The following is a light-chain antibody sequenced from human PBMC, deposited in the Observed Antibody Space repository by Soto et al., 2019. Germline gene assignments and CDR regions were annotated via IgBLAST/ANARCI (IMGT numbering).Light chain of an antibody. CDR1: QSISIY. CDR2: AAS. Sequence: DIQMTQSPSSLSASVGDRVTITCRASQSISIYLNWYQQKPGKAPKLLIYAASSLESGVPSRFSGRGSGSDFTLTISSLQPDDFATYYCQQGYSTPYTFGQGTKLEIK. V-gene: IGKV1-39*01. J-gene: IGKJ2*01. CDR3: QQGYSTPYT.